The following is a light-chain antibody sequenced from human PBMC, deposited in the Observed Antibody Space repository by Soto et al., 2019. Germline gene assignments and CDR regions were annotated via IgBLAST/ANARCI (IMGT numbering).Light chain of an antibody. CDR1: QSVFDRY. J-gene: IGKJ4*01. Sequence: EIVLTQSPGTLSLSPGDRVTLSCRASQSVFDRYVAWYQQKPGQSPRLLIYGASGRATGIPDRFSGSGSGTEFTLTISRLEPEDFAVYCCQQYGIPPLTFGGGTKVDIK. CDR3: QQYGIPPLT. V-gene: IGKV3-20*01. CDR2: GAS.